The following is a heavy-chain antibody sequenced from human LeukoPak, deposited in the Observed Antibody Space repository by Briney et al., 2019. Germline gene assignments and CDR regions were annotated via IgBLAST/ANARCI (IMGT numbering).Heavy chain of an antibody. J-gene: IGHJ4*02. CDR1: GFTFSSSW. V-gene: IGHV3-7*05. CDR3: ASDREYYYGSGSFDY. CDR2: IKEDGTEE. D-gene: IGHD3-10*01. Sequence: GGSLRLSCAASGFTFSSSWMTWVRQAPGKGLEWVAHIKEDGTEEYYVDSVMGRFTISRDNAKNSLDLQMNSLRGEDTAVYYCASDREYYYGSGSFDYWGQGTLVTVSS.